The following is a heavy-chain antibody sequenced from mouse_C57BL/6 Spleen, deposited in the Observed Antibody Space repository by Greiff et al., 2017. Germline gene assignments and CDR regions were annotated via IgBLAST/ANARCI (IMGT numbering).Heavy chain of an antibody. CDR1: GYSITSGYY. D-gene: IGHD1-1*01. Sequence: EVKLEESGPGLVKPSQSLSLTCSVTGYSITSGYYWNWIRQFPGNKLEWMGYISYDGSNNYNPSLKNRISFTRDTSKNQFFLKLNSVTTEDTATYYCARNYYYCPYYYAMDYWGQGTSVTVSS. CDR3: ARNYYYCPYYYAMDY. J-gene: IGHJ4*01. V-gene: IGHV3-6*01. CDR2: ISYDGSN.